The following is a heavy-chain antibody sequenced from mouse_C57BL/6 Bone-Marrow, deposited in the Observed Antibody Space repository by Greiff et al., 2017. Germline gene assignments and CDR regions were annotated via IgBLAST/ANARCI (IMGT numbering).Heavy chain of an antibody. CDR1: GYTFTDYT. CDR2: IYPSDGST. J-gene: IGHJ4*01. CDR3: ARGGAALALYYAMDY. D-gene: IGHD6-1*01. Sequence: QVQLQQSDAELVKPGASVKISCKASGYTFTDYTIHWMKQRPEQGLEWIGYIYPSDGSTKYNEKFKGKATLTADKSSTTAYMQLNSLTSEDSAVYFCARGGAALALYYAMDYWGQGTSVTVSS. V-gene: IGHV1-78*01.